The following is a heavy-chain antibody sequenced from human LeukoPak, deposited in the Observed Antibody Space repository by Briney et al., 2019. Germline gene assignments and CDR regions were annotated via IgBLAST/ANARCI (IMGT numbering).Heavy chain of an antibody. D-gene: IGHD5-12*01. CDR1: TFTFSSYS. CDR2: ISSSSSYI. CDR3: ARGGYSWDFDY. J-gene: IGHJ4*02. V-gene: IGHV3-21*01. Sequence: GATISLSFTASTFTFSSYSMTWVSQAPGKALEWVSSISSSSSYIYYADSVKGRFTISRDNAKNSLYLQMNSLRAEDTAVYYCARGGYSWDFDYWAQGPLVTVSS.